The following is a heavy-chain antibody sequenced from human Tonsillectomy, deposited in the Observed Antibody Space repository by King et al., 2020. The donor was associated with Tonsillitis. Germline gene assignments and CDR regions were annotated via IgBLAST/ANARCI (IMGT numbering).Heavy chain of an antibody. V-gene: IGHV3-23*04. J-gene: IGHJ4*02. Sequence: VQLVESGGGLVQPGGSLRLSCAASGFTFSNSAMNWVRQAPGKGLEWVSAISDSGGSTYYADSVKGRFTISRDNSKNTLYLQMNTLRAEDTAVYYCAQGAASSSLYYFDYWGQGTLVTVSS. CDR1: GFTFSNSA. CDR2: ISDSGGST. CDR3: AQGAASSSLYYFDY. D-gene: IGHD6-6*01.